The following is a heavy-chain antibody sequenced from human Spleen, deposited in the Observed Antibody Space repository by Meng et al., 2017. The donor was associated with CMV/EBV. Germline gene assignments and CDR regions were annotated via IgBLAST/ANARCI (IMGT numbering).Heavy chain of an antibody. Sequence: GGSLRLSCAASGFTFSSYAMHWVRQAPGKGLEWVAVISYDGSNKYYADSVKGRFIISRDNSKNTLYLQMNSLRAEDTAVYYCARESCSSTSCYYYYYGMDVWGQGTTVTVSS. CDR3: ARESCSSTSCYYYYYGMDV. CDR1: GFTFSSYA. CDR2: ISYDGSNK. V-gene: IGHV3-30-3*01. J-gene: IGHJ6*02. D-gene: IGHD2-2*01.